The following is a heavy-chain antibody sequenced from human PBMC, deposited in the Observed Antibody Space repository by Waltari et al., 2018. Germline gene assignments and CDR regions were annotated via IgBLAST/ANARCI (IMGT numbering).Heavy chain of an antibody. CDR3: AKDKGGVVTAIPRDAFDV. V-gene: IGHV3-23*01. D-gene: IGHD2-21*02. Sequence: EAQLLESGGGSVQPGGSLRLSCAAPGFTFRDYAMSWVRLTPGKRLEWVSSITGGGLSTYYADSVKGRFTISRDNSKNTVYLQMDSLRADDTGLYYCAKDKGGVVTAIPRDAFDVWGQGTVATVSS. J-gene: IGHJ3*01. CDR2: ITGGGLST. CDR1: GFTFRDYA.